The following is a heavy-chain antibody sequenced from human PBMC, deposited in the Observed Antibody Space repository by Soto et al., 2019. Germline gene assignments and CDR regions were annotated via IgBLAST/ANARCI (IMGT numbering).Heavy chain of an antibody. CDR3: ARGSGWTDAFDI. CDR2: INPSGGST. V-gene: IGHV1-46*02. J-gene: IGHJ3*02. Sequence: CEACGERLYSYYMAWVRQAPGQGLEWMGIINPSGGSTSYAQKFQGRVTMTRDTSTSTVYMELSSLRSEDTAVYYCARGSGWTDAFDIWGQGTMVTVSS. CDR1: GERLYSYY. D-gene: IGHD6-19*01.